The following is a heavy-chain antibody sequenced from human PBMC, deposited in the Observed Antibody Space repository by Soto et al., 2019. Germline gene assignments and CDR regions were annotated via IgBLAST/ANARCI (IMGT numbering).Heavy chain of an antibody. D-gene: IGHD6-13*01. CDR3: AREGDSWYRPDS. CDR2: ITYTGKT. Sequence: SETLSLTCAVSGGSISSGGYYWSWIRQHPGKGPECIGYITYTGKTNYNPSLKSRVIISVDTAKNQFSLKLSSVTAADTAVYFCAREGDSWYRPDSWGQGTMGTVSS. J-gene: IGHJ4*02. V-gene: IGHV4-31*11. CDR1: GGSISSGGYY.